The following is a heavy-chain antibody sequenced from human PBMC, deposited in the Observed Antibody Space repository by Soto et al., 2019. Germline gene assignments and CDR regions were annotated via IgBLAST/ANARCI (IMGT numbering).Heavy chain of an antibody. V-gene: IGHV2-5*02. CDR1: GFSLSSVGVG. J-gene: IGHJ4*02. D-gene: IGHD7-27*01. Sequence: QITLKESGPTLVKPTQTLTLTCSFSGFSLSSVGVGVGWIRQPPGKALEWLALIYWDDDKRYSPSLKSRLTITNYTSKNQVVLTMTNSDPVDTATYYCAHTLDWGEGRFDYWGQGTLVTVSS. CDR3: AHTLDWGEGRFDY. CDR2: IYWDDDK.